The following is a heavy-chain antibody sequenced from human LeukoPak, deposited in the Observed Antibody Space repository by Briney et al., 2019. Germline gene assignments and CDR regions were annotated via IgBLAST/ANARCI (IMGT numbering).Heavy chain of an antibody. CDR1: KFTFSSYW. CDR2: IKQDGSEK. V-gene: IGHV3-7*01. CDR3: AREGGTMVRGVTYDY. D-gene: IGHD3-10*01. Sequence: PGGSLRLSCAASKFTFSSYWMSWVRQAPGKGLEWVANIKQDGSEKYYVDSVKGRFTISRDNAKNSLYLQMNSLRAEDTAVYYCAREGGTMVRGVTYDYWGQGTLVTVSS. J-gene: IGHJ4*02.